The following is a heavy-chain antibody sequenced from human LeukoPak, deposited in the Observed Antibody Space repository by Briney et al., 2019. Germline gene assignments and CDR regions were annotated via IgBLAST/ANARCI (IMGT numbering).Heavy chain of an antibody. J-gene: IGHJ3*02. Sequence: SETLSLTCTVSGGSISSSSYYWGWIRQPPGKGLEWIGSIYYSGSTYYNPSLKSRVTISVDTSKNQFSLKLSSVTAADTAVYYCARDQRARNILTGYFRGRMMGFDIWGQGTMVTVSS. CDR3: ARDQRARNILTGYFRGRMMGFDI. D-gene: IGHD3-9*01. CDR1: GGSISSSSYY. V-gene: IGHV4-39*07. CDR2: IYYSGST.